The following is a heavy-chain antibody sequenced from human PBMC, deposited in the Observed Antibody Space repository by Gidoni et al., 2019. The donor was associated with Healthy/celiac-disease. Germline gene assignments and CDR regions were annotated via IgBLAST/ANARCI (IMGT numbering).Heavy chain of an antibody. CDR1: GGTFSSYT. CDR2: IIPSLGIA. J-gene: IGHJ6*02. V-gene: IGHV1-69*04. CDR3: ARDQSGFSTPGVYYYYGMDV. Sequence: QVQLVHSGAEVKKPGSSVTVSCTASGGTFSSYTISWVRQAPGQGLEWMGRIIPSLGIANYAQKFQGRVTITADKSTSTAYMELSSLRSEDTAVYYCARDQSGFSTPGVYYYYGMDVWGQGTTVTVSS. D-gene: IGHD2-2*01.